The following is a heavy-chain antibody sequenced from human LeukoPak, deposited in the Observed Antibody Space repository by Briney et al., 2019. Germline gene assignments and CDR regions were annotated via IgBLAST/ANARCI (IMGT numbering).Heavy chain of an antibody. CDR3: ARVSLTTFGGPFDY. J-gene: IGHJ4*02. D-gene: IGHD3-16*01. Sequence: PSETLSLTCTVSGGSISSGDYYWRWIRQPPGTGLEWIGYIYYSGSTYYNPSLKSRVTISVDTSKNQFSLKLSSVTAADTAVYYCARVSLTTFGGPFDYWGQGTLVTVSS. V-gene: IGHV4-30-4*08. CDR1: GGSISSGDYY. CDR2: IYYSGST.